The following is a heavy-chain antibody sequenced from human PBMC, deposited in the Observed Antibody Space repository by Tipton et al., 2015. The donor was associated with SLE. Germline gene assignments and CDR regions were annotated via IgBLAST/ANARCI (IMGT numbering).Heavy chain of an antibody. CDR2: ISYDGSNK. Sequence: SLRLSCAAPGFTFSTYSIHWVRQAPGKGLEWVAVISYDGSNKYYADSVKGRFTISRDNSKNTLYLQMNSLRAEDTAVYYCARELTPYYGMDVWGQGTTVTVSS. J-gene: IGHJ6*02. CDR3: ARELTPYYGMDV. V-gene: IGHV3-30*04. CDR1: GFTFSTYS.